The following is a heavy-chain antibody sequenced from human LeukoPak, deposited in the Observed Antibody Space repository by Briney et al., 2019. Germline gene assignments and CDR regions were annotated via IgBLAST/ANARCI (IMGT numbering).Heavy chain of an antibody. J-gene: IGHJ3*02. CDR2: IYWDDDK. CDR1: GGSISSGDYY. CDR3: AHRYSSSPGVDAFDI. V-gene: IGHV2-5*08. D-gene: IGHD6-13*01. Sequence: TLSLTCTVSGGSISSGDYYWSWIRQPPGKALEWLALIYWDDDKRYSPSLKSRLTITKDTSKNQVVLTMTNMDPVDTATYYCAHRYSSSPGVDAFDIWGQGTMVTVSS.